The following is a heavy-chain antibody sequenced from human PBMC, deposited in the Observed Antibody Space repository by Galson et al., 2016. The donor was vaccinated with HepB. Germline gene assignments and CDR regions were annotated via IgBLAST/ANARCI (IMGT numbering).Heavy chain of an antibody. CDR1: GVTFSAYS. V-gene: IGHV3-33*01. J-gene: IGHJ5*02. D-gene: IGHD5-24*01. Sequence: SLRLSCAASGVTFSAYSMHWVRQAPGKGLEWVAIIWFDGRTTYYADSVKGRFTISRDNSNNTLYLQMNTLSAEDTAIYYCARAREYNYFDPWGQGTLVTVSS. CDR2: IWFDGRTT. CDR3: ARAREYNYFDP.